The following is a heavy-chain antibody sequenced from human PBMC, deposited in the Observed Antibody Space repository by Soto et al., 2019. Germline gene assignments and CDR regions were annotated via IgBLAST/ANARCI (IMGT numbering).Heavy chain of an antibody. CDR1: GDSISSGGYS. Sequence: QLQLQESGSGLVKPSQTLSLTCAVSGDSISSGGYSWNWIRQPPGKGLEWIGYIYHSGGTDYNPSLKRRVTITVDSSNNHFSLKLSSVTAADTAVYYCARDSRSGYYLDYWGQGTLVTVSS. V-gene: IGHV4-30-2*01. D-gene: IGHD3-22*01. J-gene: IGHJ4*02. CDR2: IYHSGGT. CDR3: ARDSRSGYYLDY.